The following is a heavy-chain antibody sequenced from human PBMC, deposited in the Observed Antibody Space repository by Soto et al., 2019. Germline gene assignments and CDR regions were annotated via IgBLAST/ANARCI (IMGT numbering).Heavy chain of an antibody. CDR3: ARGTGTPYYYGMDV. CDR1: GGSISSGGYS. Sequence: SETLSLTCAVSGGSISSGGYSWSWIRQPPGKGLEWIGYIYHSGSTYYNPSLKSRVTISVDRSKNQFSLKLSSVTAADTAVYYCARGTGTPYYYGMDVWGQGTTVTVSS. V-gene: IGHV4-30-2*01. CDR2: IYHSGST. J-gene: IGHJ6*02. D-gene: IGHD1-1*01.